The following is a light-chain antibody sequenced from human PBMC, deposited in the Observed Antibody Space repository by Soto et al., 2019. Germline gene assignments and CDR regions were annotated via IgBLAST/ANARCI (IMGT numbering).Light chain of an antibody. CDR2: DAS. CDR3: QQRSNWPRT. J-gene: IGKJ1*01. V-gene: IGKV3-11*01. CDR1: QSVSSY. Sequence: EIVLTQSPATLAWSPGERATLSCRASQSVSSYLAWYQQKPGQAPRLLIYDASNRATGIPARFSGSGSGTDFTLTISSLAPEDCAVYYCQQRSNWPRTFGQGTKVDIK.